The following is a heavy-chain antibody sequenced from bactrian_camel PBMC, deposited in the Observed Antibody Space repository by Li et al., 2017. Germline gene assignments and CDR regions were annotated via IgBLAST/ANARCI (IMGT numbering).Heavy chain of an antibody. CDR2: INSGGGST. Sequence: DVQLVESGGGLVQPGGSLRLSCVASGFTFSSDAMSWVRQAPGKGLEWVSAINSGGGSTYYVDSVKGRFTISQHSTKPTVYLKMNSLRPEDTAMYYCAAGLASTCLRDTWSRSGYVFWGQGTQVTVS. CDR1: GFTFSSDA. D-gene: IGHD3*01. CDR3: AAGLASTCLRDTWSRSGYVF. J-gene: IGHJ4*01. V-gene: IGHV3S40*01.